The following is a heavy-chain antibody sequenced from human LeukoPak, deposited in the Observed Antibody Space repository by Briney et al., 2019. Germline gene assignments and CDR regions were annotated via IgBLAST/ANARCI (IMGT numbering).Heavy chain of an antibody. CDR3: ARERRGGNWFDP. D-gene: IGHD3-16*01. CDR2: INPNSGGT. CDR1: GYTFTGYY. V-gene: IGHV1-2*02. Sequence: ASVKVSCKASGYTFTGYYMHWVRQAPGQGLECMGWINPNSGGTNYAQKFQGRVTMTRDASISTAYMELSRLRSDDTAVYYCARERRGGNWFDPWGQGTLVTVSS. J-gene: IGHJ5*02.